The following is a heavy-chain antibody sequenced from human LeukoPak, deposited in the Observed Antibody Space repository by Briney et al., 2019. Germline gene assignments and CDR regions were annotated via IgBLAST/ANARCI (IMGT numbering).Heavy chain of an antibody. CDR1: EFTFSLYA. D-gene: IGHD2-2*01. J-gene: IGHJ4*02. V-gene: IGHV3-21*05. CDR2: INDVSGDI. Sequence: GGSLRLSCAASEFTFSLYAMNWVRQAPGKGLEWVSYINDVSGDIHYADSVKGRFTISRDNAKNTLYLQMSSLRAEDTAVYYCARDTYQPGRIDCWGQGTLVIVSS. CDR3: ARDTYQPGRIDC.